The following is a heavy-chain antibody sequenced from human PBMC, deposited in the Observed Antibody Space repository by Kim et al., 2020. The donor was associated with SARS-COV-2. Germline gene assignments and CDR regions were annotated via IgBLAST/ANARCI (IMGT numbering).Heavy chain of an antibody. Sequence: KYDADSVKGRFTISRDNSKNTLYLQMNSLRAEDTAVYYCAKDSSGSYLDYWGQGTLVTVSS. CDR3: AKDSSGSYLDY. J-gene: IGHJ4*02. V-gene: IGHV3-30*02. D-gene: IGHD1-26*01. CDR2: K.